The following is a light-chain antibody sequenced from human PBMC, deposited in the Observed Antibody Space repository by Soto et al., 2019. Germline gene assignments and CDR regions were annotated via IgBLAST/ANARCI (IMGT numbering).Light chain of an antibody. Sequence: QPALTQPPSASGSPGQSITISCTGTKTDIGVYDFVSWYQHHPGKAPRLFIYEVVQRPSGVPDRFPGSKSGNTASLTVSGLQAADEADYFCKSDAGSNTCVFGGGTKVTVL. V-gene: IGLV2-8*01. CDR1: KTDIGVYDF. CDR3: KSDAGSNTCV. CDR2: EVV. J-gene: IGLJ1*01.